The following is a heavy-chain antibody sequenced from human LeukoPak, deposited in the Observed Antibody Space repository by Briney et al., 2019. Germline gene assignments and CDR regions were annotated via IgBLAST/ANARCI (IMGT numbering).Heavy chain of an antibody. Sequence: SETLSLTCSVSGGSITSYYWNWIRQPPGKGLEWIGHMYYSGGTKYNPSLKSRVTFSVETSKNQFSLKLNSVTSTDTAIYYCARVYHYSSSWYHAFDIWGPGTMVTVSS. D-gene: IGHD6-13*01. V-gene: IGHV4-59*01. CDR2: MYYSGGT. CDR1: GGSITSYY. J-gene: IGHJ3*02. CDR3: ARVYHYSSSWYHAFDI.